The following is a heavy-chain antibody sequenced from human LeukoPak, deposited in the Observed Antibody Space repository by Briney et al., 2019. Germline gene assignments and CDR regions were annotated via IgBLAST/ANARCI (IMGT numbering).Heavy chain of an antibody. CDR2: ISSSSSYI. V-gene: IGHV3-21*01. Sequence: PGGSLRLSCAASGFTFSSYAMSWVRQAPGKGLEWVSSISSSSSYIYYADSVKGRFTISRDNAKNSLYLQMNSLRAEDTAVYYCARGPYCSGGSCYPSSAWIWFDPWGQGTLVTVSS. CDR3: ARGPYCSGGSCYPSSAWIWFDP. D-gene: IGHD2-15*01. CDR1: GFTFSSYA. J-gene: IGHJ5*02.